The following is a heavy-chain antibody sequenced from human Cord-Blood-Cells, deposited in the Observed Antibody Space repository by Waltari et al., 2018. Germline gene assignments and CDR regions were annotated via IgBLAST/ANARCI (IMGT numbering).Heavy chain of an antibody. D-gene: IGHD4-4*01. CDR1: GAPISSYY. V-gene: IGHV4-4*07. CDR2: IYTSGST. CDR3: AREIDYSNYDY. Sequence: QVQLQESGPGLVNPSETLSLTCTASGAPISSYYWGWIRQPAGKGLAWIGRIYTSGSTNYNPSLKSRVTMSVDTSKNQFSLKLSSVTAADTAVYYCAREIDYSNYDYWGQGTLVTVSS. J-gene: IGHJ4*02.